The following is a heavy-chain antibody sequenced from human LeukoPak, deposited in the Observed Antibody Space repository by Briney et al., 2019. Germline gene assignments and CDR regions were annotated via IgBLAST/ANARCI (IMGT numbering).Heavy chain of an antibody. V-gene: IGHV4-4*07. Sequence: SETLSLTCTASGGSISSYYWSWIRQPAGKGLEWIARIYSSGSINYNPSLKSRVTMSVDTSKNQFSLKQTSVTAADTAVYYCARAPVIMVRGVVMPNNKGEIAYYFDFWGQGTLVTVSS. CDR3: ARAPVIMVRGVVMPNNKGEIAYYFDF. J-gene: IGHJ4*02. CDR1: GGSISSYY. D-gene: IGHD3-10*01. CDR2: IYSSGSI.